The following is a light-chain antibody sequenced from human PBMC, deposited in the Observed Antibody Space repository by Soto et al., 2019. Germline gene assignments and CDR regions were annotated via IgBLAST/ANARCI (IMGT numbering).Light chain of an antibody. V-gene: IGLV4-69*01. CDR3: QTWGTGTLNWV. CDR1: SGHSSYA. Sequence: QSVLTQSPSASASLGASVKLTCTLSSGHSSYAIAWHQQQPEKGPRYLMKLNSDGSHSKGDGIPDRFSGSSSGAERYLTISSLQSEDEADYYCQTWGTGTLNWVFGGGTQLTVL. CDR2: LNSDGSH. J-gene: IGLJ3*02.